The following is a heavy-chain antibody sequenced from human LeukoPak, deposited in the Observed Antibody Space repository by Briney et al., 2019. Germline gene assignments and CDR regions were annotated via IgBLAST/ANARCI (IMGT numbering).Heavy chain of an antibody. V-gene: IGHV3-30*02. CDR3: ANPYCSSTSCYKGY. CDR1: GFTFSSYG. J-gene: IGHJ4*02. D-gene: IGHD2-2*02. CDR2: IRYDGSNK. Sequence: GESLGLSCAASGFTFSSYGMHWVRQAPGKGLEWVAFIRYDGSNKYYADSVKGRFTISRDNSKNTLYLQMNSLRAEDTAVYYRANPYCSSTSCYKGYWGQGTLVTVSS.